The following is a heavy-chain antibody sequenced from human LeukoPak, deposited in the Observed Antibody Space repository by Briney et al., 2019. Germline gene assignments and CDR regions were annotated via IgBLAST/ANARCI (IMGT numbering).Heavy chain of an antibody. V-gene: IGHV4-34*01. Sequence: SETLSLTCAVYGGSFSGYYWSWIRQPPGKGLEWIGEINHSGSTNYNPSLKSRVTISVDTSKNQFSLKLSSVTAADTAVYYCARGSLWFGEPPSGYWFDPWGQGTLVTVSS. D-gene: IGHD3-10*01. J-gene: IGHJ5*02. CDR3: ARGSLWFGEPPSGYWFDP. CDR1: GGSFSGYY. CDR2: INHSGST.